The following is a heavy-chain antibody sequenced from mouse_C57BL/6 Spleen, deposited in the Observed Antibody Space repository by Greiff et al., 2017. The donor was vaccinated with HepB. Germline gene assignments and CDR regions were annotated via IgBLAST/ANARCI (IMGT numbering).Heavy chain of an antibody. Sequence: VQLQQSGTELVKPGASVKLSCKASGYTFTSYWMHWVKQRPGQGLEWIGNINPSNGGTNYNEKFKSKATLTVDKSSSTAYMQLSSLTSEDSAVYYCARSPYYYGSSYGSAMDYWGQGTSVTVSS. V-gene: IGHV1-53*01. CDR2: INPSNGGT. J-gene: IGHJ4*01. D-gene: IGHD1-1*01. CDR1: GYTFTSYW. CDR3: ARSPYYYGSSYGSAMDY.